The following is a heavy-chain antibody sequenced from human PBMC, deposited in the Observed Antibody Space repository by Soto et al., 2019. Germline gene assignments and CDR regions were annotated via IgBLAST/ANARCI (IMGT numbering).Heavy chain of an antibody. D-gene: IGHD6-19*01. Sequence: QLQLQESGPGLVKPSETLSLTCTVSGGSVSSTSYYWGRIRQPPGKGLEWIGSIYYSGSTYYNPSLKSRVTISVDTSKNQFSLKLSSVTAADTAVYYCARIVGIRNSIGQRYYFDYWGQGTLVTVSS. CDR3: ARIVGIRNSIGQRYYFDY. V-gene: IGHV4-39*01. J-gene: IGHJ4*02. CDR2: IYYSGST. CDR1: GGSVSSTSYY.